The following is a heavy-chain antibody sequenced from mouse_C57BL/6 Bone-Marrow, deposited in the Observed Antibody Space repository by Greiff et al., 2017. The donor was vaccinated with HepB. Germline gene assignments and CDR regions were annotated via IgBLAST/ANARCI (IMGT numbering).Heavy chain of an antibody. J-gene: IGHJ1*03. D-gene: IGHD1-2*01. CDR1: GYSITSGYD. Sequence: EVHLVESGPGMVKPSQSLSLTCTVTGYSITSGYDWHWIRHFPGNKLEWMGYISYSGSTNYNPSLKSRISITHDTSKNHFFLKLNSVTTEDTATYYCARDLRPWYFDVWGTGTTVTVSS. CDR2: ISYSGST. V-gene: IGHV3-1*01. CDR3: ARDLRPWYFDV.